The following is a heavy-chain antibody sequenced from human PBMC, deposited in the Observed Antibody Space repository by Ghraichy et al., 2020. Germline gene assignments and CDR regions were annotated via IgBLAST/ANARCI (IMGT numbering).Heavy chain of an antibody. CDR1: GFTFSSYG. CDR2: ISYEGSNK. V-gene: IGHV3-30*03. J-gene: IGHJ2*01. Sequence: GGSLRLSCAASGFTFSSYGMHWVRQAPGKGPEWVALISYEGSNKYYAGSVKGRFTISRDNSKNSLYLQMNSLRAEDTAVYYCARLPLPRRAAVGDWYFDLWGRGTLVTVSS. D-gene: IGHD6-13*01. CDR3: ARLPLPRRAAVGDWYFDL.